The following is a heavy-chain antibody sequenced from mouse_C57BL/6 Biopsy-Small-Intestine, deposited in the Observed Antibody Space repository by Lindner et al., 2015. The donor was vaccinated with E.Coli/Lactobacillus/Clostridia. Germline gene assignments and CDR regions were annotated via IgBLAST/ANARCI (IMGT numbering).Heavy chain of an antibody. D-gene: IGHD2-13*01. V-gene: IGHV1S61*01. CDR2: IYPGSSNS. CDR1: GYRFTSYW. J-gene: IGHJ3*01. CDR3: AREDYLGFAY. Sequence: VQLQESGAEFVKPGASVELSCKASGYRFTSYWINWVKQRPGQGLGWIGNIYPGSSNSNYNEKFKNKATLTVDTSSNTGYMQLSSLTSDDSAVYYCAREDYLGFAYWGQGTLVTVSA.